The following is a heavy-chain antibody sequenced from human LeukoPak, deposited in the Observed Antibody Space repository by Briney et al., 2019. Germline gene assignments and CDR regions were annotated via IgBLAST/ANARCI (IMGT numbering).Heavy chain of an antibody. V-gene: IGHV5-51*01. Sequence: GESLKISCKGSGYSFTSYWIGWVRQMPGKGLEWMGIIYPGDSDTRYSPSFQGQVTISADKSISTAYLQWSSLKASDTAMYYCARLEGGLVAAAGILDYWGQGTLVIVSS. CDR3: ARLEGGLVAAAGILDY. D-gene: IGHD6-13*01. CDR1: GYSFTSYW. CDR2: IYPGDSDT. J-gene: IGHJ4*02.